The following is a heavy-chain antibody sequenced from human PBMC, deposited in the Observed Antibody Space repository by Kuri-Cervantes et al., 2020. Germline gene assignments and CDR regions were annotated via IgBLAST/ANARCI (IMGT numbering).Heavy chain of an antibody. D-gene: IGHD1-14*01. J-gene: IGHJ4*02. Sequence: GSLRLSCAVSGYSISNGYYWGWIRQPPGKGLEWIGIIYHSGSTYYNPSLKSRVTISVDTSKNQFSLKLNSVTAADTAVYFCARYRRGEGKGFDYWGQGTLVTVSS. V-gene: IGHV4-38-2*01. CDR1: GYSISNGYY. CDR2: IYHSGST. CDR3: ARYRRGEGKGFDY.